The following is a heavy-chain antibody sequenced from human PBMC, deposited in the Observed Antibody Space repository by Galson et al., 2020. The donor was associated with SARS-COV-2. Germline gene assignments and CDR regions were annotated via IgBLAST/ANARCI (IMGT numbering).Heavy chain of an antibody. D-gene: IGHD1-26*01. V-gene: IGHV3-23*01. Sequence: GESLKISCAASGFIFSNYAMSWVRQAPGKGLEWVSGITDSGDTYYADSVKGRFTVSRDNSKNTLNLQMNGLRGEDTAIYYCTKGRGSQDGSFDIWGQGTLVTVSS. J-gene: IGHJ3*02. CDR3: TKGRGSQDGSFDI. CDR1: GFIFSNYA. CDR2: ITDSGDT.